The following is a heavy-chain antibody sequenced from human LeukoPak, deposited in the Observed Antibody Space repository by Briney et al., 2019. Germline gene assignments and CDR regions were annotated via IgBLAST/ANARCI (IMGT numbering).Heavy chain of an antibody. V-gene: IGHV1-69*06. Sequence: SVKVSCKASGDTFSTYAINWVRQAPGQGLEWMGGIIPIFGTTDYAHKFQGRVTITADKSTSTAYMELSSLRSEDTAVYYCARRGIAVALGDYWGQGTLVTVSS. CDR3: ARRGIAVALGDY. J-gene: IGHJ4*02. CDR1: GDTFSTYA. D-gene: IGHD6-19*01. CDR2: IIPIFGTT.